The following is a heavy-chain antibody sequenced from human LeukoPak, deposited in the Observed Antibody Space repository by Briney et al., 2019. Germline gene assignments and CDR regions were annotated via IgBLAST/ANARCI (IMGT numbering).Heavy chain of an antibody. D-gene: IGHD6-13*01. CDR1: GGSISSYY. V-gene: IGHV4-34*01. J-gene: IGHJ4*02. CDR3: ARDRGPLKAAAHVDY. Sequence: SEALSLTCTVSGGSISSYYWSWIRQPPGKGLEWIGEISHSGSTNYNPSLKSRVTVSVDTSKNQFSLKLSSVTAADTAVYYCARDRGPLKAAAHVDYWGQGTLVTVSS. CDR2: ISHSGST.